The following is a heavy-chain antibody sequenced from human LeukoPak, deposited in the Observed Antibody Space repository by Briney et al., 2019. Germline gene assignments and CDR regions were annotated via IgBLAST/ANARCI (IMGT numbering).Heavy chain of an antibody. Sequence: TSETLSLTCAVYGGSFSGYYWTWIRQPPGKGLEWIGSIYYSGSTYYNPSLKSRVTISVDTSKNQFSLKLSSVTAADTAVYYCARDYDSLFDYWGQGTLVTVSS. CDR1: GGSFSGYY. V-gene: IGHV4-34*01. D-gene: IGHD3-22*01. CDR2: IYYSGST. J-gene: IGHJ4*02. CDR3: ARDYDSLFDY.